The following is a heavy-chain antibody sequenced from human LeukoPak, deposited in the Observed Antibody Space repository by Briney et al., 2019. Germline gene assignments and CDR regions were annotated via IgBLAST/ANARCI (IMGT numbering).Heavy chain of an antibody. D-gene: IGHD3-10*01. Sequence: GGSLRLSCAASGLTFSSYGMHWVRQAPGKGLEWVAFIRYDGSNKYYADSVKGRFTISRDNSKNTLYLQMNSLRAEDTAVYYCAKAENYYYGSGSYYDYWGQGTLVTVSS. CDR1: GLTFSSYG. CDR2: IRYDGSNK. J-gene: IGHJ4*02. V-gene: IGHV3-30*02. CDR3: AKAENYYYGSGSYYDY.